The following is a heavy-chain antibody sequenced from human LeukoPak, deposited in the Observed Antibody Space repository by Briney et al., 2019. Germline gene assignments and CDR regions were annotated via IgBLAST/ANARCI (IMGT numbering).Heavy chain of an antibody. CDR2: ISGSGGRT. Sequence: GGSLRLSCAASGFTFSSYAMSWVRQAPGKGLEWVSAISGSGGRTYYTDYVKGRFTISRDNSKNTLYLQISSLRGDDTAVYFCAKEPTSSGWFDPWGQGTLVTVSS. V-gene: IGHV3-23*01. J-gene: IGHJ5*02. D-gene: IGHD3-3*01. CDR3: AKEPTSSGWFDP. CDR1: GFTFSSYA.